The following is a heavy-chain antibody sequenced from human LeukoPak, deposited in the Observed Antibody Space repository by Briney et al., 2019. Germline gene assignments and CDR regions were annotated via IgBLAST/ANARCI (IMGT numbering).Heavy chain of an antibody. J-gene: IGHJ1*01. D-gene: IGHD3-22*01. CDR2: IYYSGST. V-gene: IGHV4-59*08. CDR1: GGSISSYY. CDR3: ARHDKGRIQH. Sequence: SETLSLTCTVSGGSISSYYWSWIRQPPGKGLEWIGYIYYSGSTNYNPSLKSRVTISVDTSKNQFSLKLSSVTAADTAVYYCARHDKGRIQHWGQGTLVTVSS.